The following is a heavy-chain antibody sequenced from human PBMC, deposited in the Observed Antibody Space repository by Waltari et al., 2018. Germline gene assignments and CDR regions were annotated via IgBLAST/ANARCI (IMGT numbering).Heavy chain of an antibody. CDR2: ISGSGGST. CDR3: AIRFLEPYYYYGMDV. J-gene: IGHJ6*02. D-gene: IGHD3-3*01. V-gene: IGHV3-23*04. Sequence: EVQLVESGGGLVQPGGSLRPSCAGSGFTFSSYAMSWVRQAPGKGLEGVSAISGSGGSTYYADSVKGRFTISRDNSKNTLYLQMNSLRAEDTAVYYCAIRFLEPYYYYGMDVWGQGTTVTVSS. CDR1: GFTFSSYA.